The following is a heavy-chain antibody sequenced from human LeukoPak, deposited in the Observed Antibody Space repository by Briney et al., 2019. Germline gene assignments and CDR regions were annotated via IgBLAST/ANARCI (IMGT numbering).Heavy chain of an antibody. D-gene: IGHD3-10*01. CDR3: ARDGSGSPDY. Sequence: PGGSLRLSCAASGFTFSNYAIHWVRQAPGKGLEYVSAISDNGRQTFHANSVKGRFTISRDNSKNTLYLQMGSLRAEDMAVYYCARDGSGSPDYWGQGTLVTVSS. J-gene: IGHJ4*02. CDR1: GFTFSNYA. V-gene: IGHV3-64*01. CDR2: ISDNGRQT.